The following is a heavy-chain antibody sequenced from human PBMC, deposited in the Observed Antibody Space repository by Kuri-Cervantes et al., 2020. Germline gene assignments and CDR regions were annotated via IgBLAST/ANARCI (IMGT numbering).Heavy chain of an antibody. Sequence: SETLSLTCTVSGGSVSSDSYYWSWIRQPPGKGLEWIGYINYSGTTNYNPSLKSRLTMSGDMSKNQFSLKLTSVTAADTAVYYCARGPGAPSGIAARPKYFNYWGQGTLVTVSS. CDR1: GGSVSSDSYY. CDR2: INYSGTT. CDR3: ARGPGAPSGIAARPKYFNY. J-gene: IGHJ4*02. D-gene: IGHD6-6*01. V-gene: IGHV4-61*01.